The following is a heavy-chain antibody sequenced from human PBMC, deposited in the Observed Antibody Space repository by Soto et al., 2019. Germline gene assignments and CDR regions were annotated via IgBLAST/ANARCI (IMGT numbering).Heavy chain of an antibody. CDR3: AKDAVYGDGLWLAAN. CDR1: GFTFSIYA. J-gene: IGHJ4*02. V-gene: IGHV3-23*01. D-gene: IGHD2-21*02. CDR2: MTGSGGDI. Sequence: EVQLLESGGGLVQPGESLRLSCAASGFTFSIYAMMWVRQSPGKGQEWVAGMTGSGGDIRYADSVKGRCTISKDNSKNTLHLQMNSLRAEDTAMYYCAKDAVYGDGLWLAANWGQGTLVTVSS.